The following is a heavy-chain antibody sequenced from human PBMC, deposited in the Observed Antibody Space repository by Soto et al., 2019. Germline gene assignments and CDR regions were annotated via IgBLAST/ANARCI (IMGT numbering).Heavy chain of an antibody. V-gene: IGHV3-30-3*01. J-gene: IGHJ4*02. CDR3: ARDSYFDY. Sequence: PGGSLRLSCAASGFTFSSYAMHWVRQAPGKGLEWVAVMSDDGTSQYSADSVKGRFTISRDNSKNMLYLEMNSLRAEDTAVYYCARDSYFDYWGQGT. CDR1: GFTFSSYA. CDR2: MSDDGTSQ.